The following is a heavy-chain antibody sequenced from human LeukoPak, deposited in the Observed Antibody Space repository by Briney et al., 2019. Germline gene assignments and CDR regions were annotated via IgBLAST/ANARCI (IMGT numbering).Heavy chain of an antibody. V-gene: IGHV3-21*01. J-gene: IGHJ4*02. CDR3: AREPNPSWGDCFDY. Sequence: GGSLRLSCAASGFTFSSYSMNWVRQAPGKGLEWVSSISSSSSYIYYADSVKGRFTISRDNAKNSLYLQMNSLRAEDTAVYYCAREPNPSWGDCFDYWGQGTLVTVSS. CDR1: GFTFSSYS. CDR2: ISSSSSYI. D-gene: IGHD3-16*01.